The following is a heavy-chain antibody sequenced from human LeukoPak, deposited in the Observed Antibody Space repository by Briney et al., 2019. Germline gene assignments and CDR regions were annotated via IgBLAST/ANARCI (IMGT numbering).Heavy chain of an antibody. CDR2: IYRGGST. CDR1: GFSVSSNY. J-gene: IGHJ6*03. Sequence: GGSLRLSCAASGFSVSSNYMSWVRQAPGKGLEWVSVIYRGGSTYYADSVKGRFTISRDNAKNSLYLQMNSLRAEDTAVYYCARGQTPGLDMDVWGKGTTVTISS. V-gene: IGHV3-53*01. D-gene: IGHD3-10*01. CDR3: ARGQTPGLDMDV.